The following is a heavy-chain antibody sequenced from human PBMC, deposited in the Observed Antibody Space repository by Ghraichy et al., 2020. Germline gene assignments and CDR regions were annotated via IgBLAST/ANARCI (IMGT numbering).Heavy chain of an antibody. CDR3: AKDLVVVVAFSYYGMDV. CDR1: GFTFSSYA. Sequence: GGSLRLSCAASGFTFSSYAMSWVRQAPGKGLEWVSAISGSGGSTYYADSVKGRFTISRDNSKNTLYLQMNSLRAEDTAVYYCAKDLVVVVAFSYYGMDVWGQGTTVTVSS. V-gene: IGHV3-23*01. D-gene: IGHD2-15*01. CDR2: ISGSGGST. J-gene: IGHJ6*02.